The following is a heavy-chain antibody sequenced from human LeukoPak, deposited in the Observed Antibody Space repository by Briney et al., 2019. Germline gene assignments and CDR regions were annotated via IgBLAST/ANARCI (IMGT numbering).Heavy chain of an antibody. V-gene: IGHV3-30-3*01. Sequence: GGSLRLSCAASGFTFSSYWMNWARQAPGKGLEWVAVISYDGSNKYYADSVKGRFTISRDNSKNTQYLQMNSLRAEDTAVYYCARDRLDRAAFDIWGQGTMVTVSS. D-gene: IGHD2-2*03. CDR1: GFTFSSYW. CDR2: ISYDGSNK. CDR3: ARDRLDRAAFDI. J-gene: IGHJ3*02.